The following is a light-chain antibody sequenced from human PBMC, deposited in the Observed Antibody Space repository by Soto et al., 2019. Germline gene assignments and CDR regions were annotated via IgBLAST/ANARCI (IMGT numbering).Light chain of an antibody. V-gene: IGLV2-18*02. CDR3: ISYTTGNTYV. J-gene: IGLJ1*01. CDR1: SSDVGSYNR. Sequence: QSVLTQPPSVSGSPGQSVAISCSGTSSDVGSYNRVSWYQQPPGTAPKLMIYEASNRPSGVPDRFSGSKSGNTASLTISGLQAEDEADYYCISYTTGNTYVCGTGTKVTV. CDR2: EAS.